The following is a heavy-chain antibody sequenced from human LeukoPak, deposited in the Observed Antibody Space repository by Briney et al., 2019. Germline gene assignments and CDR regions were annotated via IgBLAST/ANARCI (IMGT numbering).Heavy chain of an antibody. V-gene: IGHV1-3*01. Sequence: GASVKVSCKASGYTFTSYAIHWVRQAPGQRLEWMGWISAGNGNTKYSQNFQGRVTFISNTSATTAFMELSSLRSEDTAVYYCASPLRPYYYDSSGYYSFDYWGQGTLVTVSS. J-gene: IGHJ4*02. CDR2: ISAGNGNT. CDR1: GYTFTSYA. CDR3: ASPLRPYYYDSSGYYSFDY. D-gene: IGHD3-22*01.